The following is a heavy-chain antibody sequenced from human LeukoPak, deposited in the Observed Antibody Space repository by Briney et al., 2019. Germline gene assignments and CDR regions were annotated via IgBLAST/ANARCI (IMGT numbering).Heavy chain of an antibody. J-gene: IGHJ4*02. CDR1: GFTFSTYS. Sequence: PGGSLRLSCAASGFTFSTYSMNWVRQAPGKGLEWLSYISGSGNTIYYADSVKGRFTISRDNAKNSLYLQMNSLRAEDTAVYFCTRALVAATRNFDYWGQGTLVTVSS. D-gene: IGHD6-13*01. V-gene: IGHV3-48*01. CDR2: ISGSGNTI. CDR3: TRALVAATRNFDY.